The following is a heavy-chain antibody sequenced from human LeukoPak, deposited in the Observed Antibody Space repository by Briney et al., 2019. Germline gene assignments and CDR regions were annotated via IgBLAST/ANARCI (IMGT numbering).Heavy chain of an antibody. CDR2: FDPEDGET. CDR1: GYTFTSYG. J-gene: IGHJ4*02. D-gene: IGHD5-18*01. Sequence: GASVKVSCKASGYTFTSYGISWVRQAPGKGLEWMGGFDPEDGETIYAQKFQGRVTMTEDTSTDTAYMELSSLRSEDTAVYYCATGDTAMVLDYWGQGTLVTVSS. V-gene: IGHV1-24*01. CDR3: ATGDTAMVLDY.